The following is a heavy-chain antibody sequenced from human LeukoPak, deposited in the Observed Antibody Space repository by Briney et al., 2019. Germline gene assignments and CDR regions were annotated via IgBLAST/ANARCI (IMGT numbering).Heavy chain of an antibody. Sequence: PGGSLRLSCAASGFTFSDYYMSWIRQAPGKGLEWVSVIYSGGSTHYADSVKGRFTISRDNSKNTLYLQMNSLRAEDTAVYYCARGGGNILTGYSFDYWGQGTLVTVSS. V-gene: IGHV3-53*01. J-gene: IGHJ4*02. D-gene: IGHD3-9*01. CDR1: GFTFSDYY. CDR3: ARGGGNILTGYSFDY. CDR2: IYSGGST.